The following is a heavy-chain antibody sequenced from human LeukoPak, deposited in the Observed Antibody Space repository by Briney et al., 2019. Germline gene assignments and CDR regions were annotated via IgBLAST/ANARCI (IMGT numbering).Heavy chain of an antibody. CDR1: GFTFSNYG. CDR2: IKQDGSEK. V-gene: IGHV3-7*01. J-gene: IGHJ4*02. D-gene: IGHD3-22*01. Sequence: GGSLRLSCAASGFTFSNYGMSWVRQAPGKGLEWVANIKQDGSEKYYVDSVKGRFTISRDNAKNSLYLQMNSLRAEDTAVYYCARDGYYYDSSGYTPFDYWGQGTLVTVSS. CDR3: ARDGYYYDSSGYTPFDY.